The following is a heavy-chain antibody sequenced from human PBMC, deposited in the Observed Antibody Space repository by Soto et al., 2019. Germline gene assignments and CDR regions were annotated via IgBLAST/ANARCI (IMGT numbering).Heavy chain of an antibody. CDR1: GYTFTSYG. J-gene: IGHJ3*02. CDR2: ISAYNGNT. CDR3: ASRLRYFDWLLTDYDAFDI. V-gene: IGHV1-18*01. D-gene: IGHD3-9*01. Sequence: GASVKVSCKASGYTFTSYGISWVRQAPGQGLEWMGWISAYNGNTNYAQKLQGRVTMTTDTSTSTAYMELRSLRSDDTAVYYCASRLRYFDWLLTDYDAFDIWGQGTMVTVSS.